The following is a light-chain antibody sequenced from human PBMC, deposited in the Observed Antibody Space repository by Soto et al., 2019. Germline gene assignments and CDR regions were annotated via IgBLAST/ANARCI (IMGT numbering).Light chain of an antibody. Sequence: DIQRTESASPMSASVAARVTIILRAKQSSSSWLAWYQQKPGKAPKLLIYKASSLESGVPSRFSGSGSGKEFTITISSLQPDDFATYYCQQYNSYRTFGQGTKVDIK. V-gene: IGKV1-5*03. CDR2: KAS. CDR1: QSSSSW. CDR3: QQYNSYRT. J-gene: IGKJ1*01.